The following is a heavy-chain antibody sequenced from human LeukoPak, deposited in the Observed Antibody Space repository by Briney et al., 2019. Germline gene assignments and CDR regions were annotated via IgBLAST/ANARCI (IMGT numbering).Heavy chain of an antibody. J-gene: IGHJ4*02. CDR2: INPNSGGT. CDR1: GYTFTSYH. V-gene: IGHV1-2*02. CDR3: ARALHYDIFFDY. D-gene: IGHD3-9*01. Sequence: GASVKVSCKASGYTFTSYHMHWVRQAPGQGLEWMGWINPNSGGTNYAQKFQGRVTMTRDTSNSTAYMELSRLRSDDMAVYYCARALHYDIFFDYWGQGTLVTVSS.